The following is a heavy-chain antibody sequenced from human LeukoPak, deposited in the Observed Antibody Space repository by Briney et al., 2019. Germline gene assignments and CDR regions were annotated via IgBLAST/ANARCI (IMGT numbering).Heavy chain of an antibody. CDR2: MNSDGSST. CDR3: ARAPSWAAAGTGNWFDP. D-gene: IGHD6-13*01. Sequence: GGSLRLSCAASGFTFSSYWMHWVRQAPAKGLVWVSRMNSDGSSTSYADSVKGRFTISRDNAKNTLYLQMNRLRAEDTAVYYCARAPSWAAAGTGNWFDPWGQGTLVTVSS. V-gene: IGHV3-74*01. J-gene: IGHJ5*02. CDR1: GFTFSSYW.